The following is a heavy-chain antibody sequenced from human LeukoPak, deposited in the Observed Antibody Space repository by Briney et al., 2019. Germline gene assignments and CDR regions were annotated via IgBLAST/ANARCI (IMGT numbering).Heavy chain of an antibody. CDR2: IYPGDSDT. D-gene: IGHD5-24*01. CDR1: GYSFSSYW. J-gene: IGHJ4*02. Sequence: GESLKISCKGSGYSFSSYWIGWVRQMPGKGLEWMGIIYPGDSDTRCSPSFQGQVTISADKSTSTTYLQWSSLKASDSAMYYCARRRDGYLFFDYWGQGTLVIVSS. V-gene: IGHV5-51*01. CDR3: ARRRDGYLFFDY.